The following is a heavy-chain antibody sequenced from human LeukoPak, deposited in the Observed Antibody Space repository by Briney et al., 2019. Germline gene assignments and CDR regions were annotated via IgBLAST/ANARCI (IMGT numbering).Heavy chain of an antibody. CDR3: ARDRGPRTGFMVREAYDY. Sequence: PGGSLRLSCAASGFTFSDYGIHWVRQAPGKGLVWVSRINTDGSITNYADSVKGRFSISRDNAKNTLYLQMSSLRAEDTAVYYCARDRGPRTGFMVREAYDYWGQGTLVTVSS. CDR1: GFTFSDYG. D-gene: IGHD3-10*01. J-gene: IGHJ4*02. V-gene: IGHV3-74*01. CDR2: INTDGSIT.